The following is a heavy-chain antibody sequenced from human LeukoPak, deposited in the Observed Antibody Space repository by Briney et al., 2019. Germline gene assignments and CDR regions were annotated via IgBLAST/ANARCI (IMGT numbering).Heavy chain of an antibody. CDR2: INPNSGGT. Sequence: ASVEVSCKASGYTFTGYYMHWVRQAPGQGLEWMGWINPNSGGTNYAQKFQGRVTMTRDTSISTAYMELSRLRSDDTAVYYCARDSETGTTFWFDPWGQGTLVTVSS. CDR1: GYTFTGYY. J-gene: IGHJ5*02. V-gene: IGHV1-2*02. CDR3: ARDSETGTTFWFDP. D-gene: IGHD1-7*01.